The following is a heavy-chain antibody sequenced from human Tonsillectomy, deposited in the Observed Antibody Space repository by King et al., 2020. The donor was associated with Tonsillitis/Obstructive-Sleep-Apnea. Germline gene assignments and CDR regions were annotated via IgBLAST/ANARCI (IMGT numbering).Heavy chain of an antibody. D-gene: IGHD4-17*01. J-gene: IGHJ4*02. CDR3: AHNRGQTTSGPFDY. Sequence: TLKESGPTLVKPTQTLTLTCTFSGFSLSTSGVGVGWIRQPPGKALEWLALIYWDDDKRYSPSLKSRLTITKDTSKNQVVLTMTNMDPVDTATYYCAHNRGQTTSGPFDYWGQGTLVTVSS. V-gene: IGHV2-5*02. CDR1: GFSLSTSGVG. CDR2: IYWDDDK.